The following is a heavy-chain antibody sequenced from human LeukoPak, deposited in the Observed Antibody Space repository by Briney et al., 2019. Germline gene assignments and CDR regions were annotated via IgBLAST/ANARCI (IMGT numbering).Heavy chain of an antibody. V-gene: IGHV1-18*01. Sequence: ASVKVSCKASGYTFTSYGISWVRQAPGQGLEWMGWISAYNGNTNYAQKLQGRVTMTTDTSTSTAYMELRSLRSDDTAVYYCARDQIVVVVAATLEMDVWGQGTTVTVS. CDR3: ARDQIVVVVAATLEMDV. J-gene: IGHJ6*02. CDR2: ISAYNGNT. D-gene: IGHD2-15*01. CDR1: GYTFTSYG.